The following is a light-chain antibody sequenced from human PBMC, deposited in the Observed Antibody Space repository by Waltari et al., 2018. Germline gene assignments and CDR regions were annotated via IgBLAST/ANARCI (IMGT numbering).Light chain of an antibody. CDR1: QSISSW. V-gene: IGKV1-5*03. CDR2: KAS. J-gene: IGKJ1*01. Sequence: DIQMTQSPSTLSASVGDRVTITCRASQSISSWLAWYQQKPGKAPNLLIYKASSLESGVPSRFSSSGSGTEFTLTISSLQPDDFATYYCQQYSSYWTFGQGTKVEIK. CDR3: QQYSSYWT.